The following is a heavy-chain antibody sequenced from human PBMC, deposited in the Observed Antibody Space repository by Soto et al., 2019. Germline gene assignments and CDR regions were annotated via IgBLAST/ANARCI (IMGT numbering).Heavy chain of an antibody. V-gene: IGHV3-9*01. J-gene: IGHJ5*02. CDR3: VQGRYPTMATPLDL. D-gene: IGHD2-15*01. CDR1: GCTFDNCG. Sequence: EVQLVESGGGLVQPGRSLRLSCAASGCTFDNCGMHWVRQAPGKGLEWVAGISWDSSTIGYADSVKGRFIISRDDAKNSLYLQMDSLRGEDTALYYCVQGRYPTMATPLDLWGQGTQVIVSS. CDR2: ISWDSSTI.